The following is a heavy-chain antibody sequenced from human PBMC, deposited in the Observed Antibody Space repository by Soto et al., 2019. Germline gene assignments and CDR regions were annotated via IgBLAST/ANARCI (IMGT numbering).Heavy chain of an antibody. D-gene: IGHD7-27*01. CDR1: GGSISSSSYY. J-gene: IGHJ6*02. Sequence: SETLSLTCTVSGGSISSSSYYWGWIGQPPGKGLEWIGSIYYSGSTYYNPSLKSRVTISVDTSKSQFSLELSSVTAADTAVYYCARLNLGIRQYSYYYCGMDVWGQGTTGTVS. V-gene: IGHV4-39*01. CDR2: IYYSGST. CDR3: ARLNLGIRQYSYYYCGMDV.